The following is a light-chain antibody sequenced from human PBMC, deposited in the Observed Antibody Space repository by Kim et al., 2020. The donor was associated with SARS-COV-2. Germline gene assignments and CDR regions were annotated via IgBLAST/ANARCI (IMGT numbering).Light chain of an antibody. J-gene: IGLJ3*02. V-gene: IGLV3-27*01. Sequence: VAPGQTARITCSGDEVAKKYVRWLQQKSGQAPAVVIYKDSERPSGIPERISGSSSGTTATLSISGAQVDDEADYYCYFAADNNLVFGGVTQLTVL. CDR1: EVAKKY. CDR3: YFAADNNLV. CDR2: KDS.